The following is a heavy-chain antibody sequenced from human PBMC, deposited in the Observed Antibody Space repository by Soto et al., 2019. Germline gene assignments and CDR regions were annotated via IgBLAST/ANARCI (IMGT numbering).Heavy chain of an antibody. CDR2: ISAYNGNT. Sequence: QVQLVQSGAEVKNPGASVKVSCKASGYTFTRYGISWVRQAPGQGLDGMGWISAYNGNTNYAQKPQGRVTMTTDTSPSTAYMVLRSLRSDDTAVYYCARDPRYSSGWYARFDPWGQGTLVTVSS. V-gene: IGHV1-18*01. D-gene: IGHD6-19*01. CDR1: GYTFTRYG. CDR3: ARDPRYSSGWYARFDP. J-gene: IGHJ5*02.